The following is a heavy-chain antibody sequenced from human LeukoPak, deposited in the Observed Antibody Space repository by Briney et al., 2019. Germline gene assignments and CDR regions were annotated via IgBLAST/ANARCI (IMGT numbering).Heavy chain of an antibody. CDR2: IYTSGST. J-gene: IGHJ6*02. CDR3: ARGKVTMVRGTDGMDV. Sequence: SETLSLTCTVSGGPISSYYWSWIRQPAGKGLEWIGRIYTSGSTNYNPSLKSRVTMSVDTSKNQFSLRLSSVTAADTAVYYCARGKVTMVRGTDGMDVWGQGTTVTVSS. V-gene: IGHV4-4*07. D-gene: IGHD3-10*01. CDR1: GGPISSYY.